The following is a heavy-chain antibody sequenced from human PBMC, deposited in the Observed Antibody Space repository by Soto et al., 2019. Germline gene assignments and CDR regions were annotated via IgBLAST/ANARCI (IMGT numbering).Heavy chain of an antibody. CDR3: AREIPSPADVGCAFDI. J-gene: IGHJ3*02. V-gene: IGHV3-7*01. D-gene: IGHD2-2*02. Sequence: GGSLRLSCAASGFTFSSYWMSWVRQAPGKGLEWVANIKQDGSEKYYVDSVKGRFTISRDTAKNSLYLQMNSLRAEDTAVYYCAREIPSPADVGCAFDIWGQGTMVTVSS. CDR2: IKQDGSEK. CDR1: GFTFSSYW.